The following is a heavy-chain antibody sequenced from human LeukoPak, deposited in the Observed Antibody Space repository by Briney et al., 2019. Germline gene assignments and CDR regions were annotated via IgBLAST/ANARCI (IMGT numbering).Heavy chain of an antibody. D-gene: IGHD6-19*01. J-gene: IGHJ6*04. V-gene: IGHV3-9*01. CDR3: ARGNRDSSGFYFYYGMDV. CDR1: GFTFDDYA. CDR2: ISWDSLNI. Sequence: GRSLRLSCAASGFTFDDYAMFWVRQAPGKGLEWVSGISWDSLNIGYAASVKGRFTISRDNAKNSVYLQMNSLRADDTALYYCARGNRDSSGFYFYYGMDVWGKGTTVAVSS.